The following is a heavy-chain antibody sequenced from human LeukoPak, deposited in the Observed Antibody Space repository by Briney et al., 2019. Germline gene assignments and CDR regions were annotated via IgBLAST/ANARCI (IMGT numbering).Heavy chain of an antibody. CDR1: GFTFSSYA. CDR3: AKDRNYYYMDV. V-gene: IGHV3-30*02. Sequence: GGSLRLSCAASGFTFSSYAMHWVRQAPGKGLEWVAVIWYGGSNKYYADSVKGRFTISRDNSKNTLYLQMNSLRAEDTAVYYCAKDRNYYYMDVWGKGTTVTVSS. J-gene: IGHJ6*03. CDR2: IWYGGSNK.